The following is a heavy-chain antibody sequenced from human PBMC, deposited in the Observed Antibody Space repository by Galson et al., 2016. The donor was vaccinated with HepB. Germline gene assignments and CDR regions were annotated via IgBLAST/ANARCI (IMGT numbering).Heavy chain of an antibody. D-gene: IGHD2-21*02. CDR2: IWYDGTNE. CDR3: ARDRSPLAYCGGDCYADY. Sequence: PGKGLEWVALIWYDGTNEYYIDSVKGRFTISRDNSKNTLYLQMDSLRAEDTAVYYCARDRSPLAYCGGDCYADYWGQGTQVSVSS. J-gene: IGHJ4*02. V-gene: IGHV3-33*01.